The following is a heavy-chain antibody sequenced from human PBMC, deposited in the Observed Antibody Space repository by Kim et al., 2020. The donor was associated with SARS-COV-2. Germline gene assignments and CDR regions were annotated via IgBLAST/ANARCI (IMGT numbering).Heavy chain of an antibody. CDR3: ARSLRGVFDY. CDR1: GFSVSSNY. D-gene: IGHD3-10*01. Sequence: GGSLRLSCAASGFSVSSNYMSWVRQAPGKGLEWVSVIYSGGSTYYADSVKGRFTISRDNSKNTLYLQMNSLRAEDTAVYYCARSLRGVFDYWGQGTLVTVSS. V-gene: IGHV3-53*01. CDR2: IYSGGST. J-gene: IGHJ4*02.